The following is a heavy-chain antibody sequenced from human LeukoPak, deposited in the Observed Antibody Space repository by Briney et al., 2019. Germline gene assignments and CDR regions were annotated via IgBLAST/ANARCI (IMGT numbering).Heavy chain of an antibody. J-gene: IGHJ5*02. CDR1: GGTFSSYA. D-gene: IGHD2-2*01. CDR2: IIPIFGTA. V-gene: IGHV1-69*13. CDR3: ARHADIVVVPAATGWFDP. Sequence: GASVKVSCKASGGTFSSYAISWVRQAPGQGLEWMGGIIPIFGTANYAQKFQGRVTITADESTSTAYMELSSLRSEDTAVYYCARHADIVVVPAATGWFDPWGQGTLVTVSS.